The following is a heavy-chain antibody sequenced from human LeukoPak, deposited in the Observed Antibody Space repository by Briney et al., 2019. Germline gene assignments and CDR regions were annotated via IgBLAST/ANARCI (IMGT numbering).Heavy chain of an antibody. J-gene: IGHJ3*02. CDR2: INSSSSYI. CDR3: ARGDPDISFGVAGEAFDI. Sequence: PGESLRLSCAASGFTFSSYSMNWVRQAPGKGLEWVSSINSSSSYIYYADSMKGRFTISRDNAKKSLYLQMNSLRAEDTAVYYCARGDPDISFGVAGEAFDIWGQGTMVTVSS. D-gene: IGHD3-3*01. V-gene: IGHV3-21*01. CDR1: GFTFSSYS.